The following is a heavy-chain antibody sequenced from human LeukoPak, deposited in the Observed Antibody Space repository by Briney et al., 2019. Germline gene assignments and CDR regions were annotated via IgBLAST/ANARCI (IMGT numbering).Heavy chain of an antibody. V-gene: IGHV4-39*01. D-gene: IGHD3-3*01. J-gene: IGHJ4*02. CDR3: ARRIYDFWSGYQYYFDY. CDR2: IYYSGST. Sequence: PSETLSLTCTVSGGSISSSSYYWGWIRQPPGKGLEWIGSIYYSGSTYYNPSLESRVTISVDTSKNQFSLKLSSVTAADTAVYYCARRIYDFWSGYQYYFDYWGQGTLVTVSS. CDR1: GGSISSSSYY.